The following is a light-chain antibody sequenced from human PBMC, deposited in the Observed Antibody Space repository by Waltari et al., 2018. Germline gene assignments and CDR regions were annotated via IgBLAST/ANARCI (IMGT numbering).Light chain of an antibody. CDR2: DAS. V-gene: IGKV1-33*01. CDR3: QQYANLPHT. J-gene: IGKJ5*01. CDR1: QDISNY. Sequence: DLQMTPSPSSLSASVGDRANITCQASQDISNYLYWYQQKPGKAPNLLIYDASNLESGVPSRFSGSGSETDFTFTITSLQPEDIATYHCQQYANLPHTFGQGTRLEIK.